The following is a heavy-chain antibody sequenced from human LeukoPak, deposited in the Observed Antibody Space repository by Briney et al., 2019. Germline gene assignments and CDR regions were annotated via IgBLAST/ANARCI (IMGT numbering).Heavy chain of an antibody. CDR1: GSTFSSYS. CDR3: ARDSDRSSGWYGDPNWFDP. CDR2: ISSSSTI. V-gene: IGHV3-48*01. Sequence: PGGSLRLSCAASGSTFSSYSMNWVRQAPGKGLEWVSYISSSSTIYYADSVKGRFTISRDNAKNSLYLQMNSLRAEDTAVYYCARDSDRSSGWYGDPNWFDPWGQGTLVTVSS. J-gene: IGHJ5*02. D-gene: IGHD6-19*01.